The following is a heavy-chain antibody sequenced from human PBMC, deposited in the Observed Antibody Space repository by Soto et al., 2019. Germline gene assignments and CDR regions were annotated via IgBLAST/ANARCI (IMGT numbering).Heavy chain of an antibody. D-gene: IGHD6-13*01. Sequence: SETLSLTCTFSGGSISSGGYYLSWIRQHPGKGLEWIGYIYYSGSTYYNPSLKSRITTSIDTAKNQFPLKLSSVTDAVTAVYYCEKSADIAVDWFTPPGEGTLVTVSS. V-gene: IGHV4-31*03. CDR2: IYYSGST. J-gene: IGHJ5*02. CDR3: EKSADIAVDWFTP. CDR1: GGSISSGGYY.